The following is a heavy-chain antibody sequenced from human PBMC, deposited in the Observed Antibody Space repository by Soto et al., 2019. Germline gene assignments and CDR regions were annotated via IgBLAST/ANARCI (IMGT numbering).Heavy chain of an antibody. V-gene: IGHV4-34*01. Sequence: TSETLSLTCAVYGGSFSGDYWSWIRQPPGKGLEWIGEINGRGSTKYNPSLKSRVTMSVDPSKNQFSLKLTSVTAADTAVYYCARQGDSTMAIFNYWGQGALVTVPQ. CDR2: INGRGST. J-gene: IGHJ4*02. CDR1: GGSFSGDY. CDR3: ARQGDSTMAIFNY. D-gene: IGHD5-18*01.